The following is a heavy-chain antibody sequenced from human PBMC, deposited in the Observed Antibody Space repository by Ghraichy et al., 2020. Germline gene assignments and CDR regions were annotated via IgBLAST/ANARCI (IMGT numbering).Heavy chain of an antibody. CDR2: IIPILGIA. CDR1: GAPFSSSA. J-gene: IGHJ4*02. V-gene: IGHV1-69*04. CDR3: ARDAPSPRTTVTTGDY. Sequence: SVKVSCKASGAPFSSSAISWVRQAPGQGLEWMGRIIPILGIANYAQKFQGRVTITADKSTSTAYMELSSLRSEDTAVYYCARDAPSPRTTVTTGDYWGQGTLVTVSS. D-gene: IGHD4-17*01.